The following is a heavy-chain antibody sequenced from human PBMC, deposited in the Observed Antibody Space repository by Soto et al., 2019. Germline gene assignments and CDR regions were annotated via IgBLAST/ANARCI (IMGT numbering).Heavy chain of an antibody. V-gene: IGHV3-21*06. CDR3: ARFPSLIAASAPMDV. D-gene: IGHD6-13*01. J-gene: IGHJ6*02. CDR1: GFTFNTYN. Sequence: GGSLRLSSAASGFTFNTYNMNWVRQAPGKGLEWVSTISSTGNSVYYGDSVKGRFTVSRDNAKSSLFLQMNSLTAEDTAVYFCARFPSLIAASAPMDVWGQGTTVTVSS. CDR2: ISSTGNSV.